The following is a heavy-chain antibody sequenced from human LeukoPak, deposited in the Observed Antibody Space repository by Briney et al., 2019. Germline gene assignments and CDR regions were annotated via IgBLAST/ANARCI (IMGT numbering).Heavy chain of an antibody. Sequence: GGSLRLSCAASGFTVSSNYMSWVRQAPGKGLEWVSVIYSGGSTYYADSVKGRFTISRDNSKNTLYLQMNSLRAEDTAVYYCARSGPEPGIAVAGWGIRESRTFDYWGQGTLVTVSS. V-gene: IGHV3-53*01. CDR2: IYSGGST. CDR3: ARSGPEPGIAVAGWGIRESRTFDY. J-gene: IGHJ4*02. D-gene: IGHD6-19*01. CDR1: GFTVSSNY.